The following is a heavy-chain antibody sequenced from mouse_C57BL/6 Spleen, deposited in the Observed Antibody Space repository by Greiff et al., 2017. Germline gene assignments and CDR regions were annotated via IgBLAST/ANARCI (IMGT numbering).Heavy chain of an antibody. V-gene: IGHV3-6*01. J-gene: IGHJ1*03. CDR3: AREGLTGTWYVDV. D-gene: IGHD4-1*01. CDR1: GYSITSGYY. CDR2: ISYDGSN. Sequence: EVQLQESGPGLVKPSQSLSLTCSVTGYSITSGYYWNWIRQFPGNKLEWMGYISYDGSNNSNPSLKNRISITRDTSKNQFFLKLNSVTTEDTATYYCAREGLTGTWYVDVWGTGTTVTVSS.